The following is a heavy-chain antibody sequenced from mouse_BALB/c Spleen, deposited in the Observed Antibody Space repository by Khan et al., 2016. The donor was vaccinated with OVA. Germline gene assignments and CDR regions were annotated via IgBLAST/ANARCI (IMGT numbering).Heavy chain of an antibody. V-gene: IGHV3-2*02. D-gene: IGHD1-1*01. J-gene: IGHJ2*01. CDR1: GYSITSDYV. CDR2: ISYSGRT. Sequence: EVQLQESGPGLVKPSQSLSLTCTVTGYSITSDYVWNWIRQFPGNKLEWMGYISYSGRTSYTPSPKSRISITRDTSKNQFFLQLNSVTTEDTATYYCARSVTITTVVATDFDYWGQGTTLTVSS. CDR3: ARSVTITTVVATDFDY.